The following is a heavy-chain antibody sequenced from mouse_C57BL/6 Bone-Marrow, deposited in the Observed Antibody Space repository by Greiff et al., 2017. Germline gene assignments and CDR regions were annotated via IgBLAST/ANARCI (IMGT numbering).Heavy chain of an antibody. CDR2: ISYDGSN. CDR1: GYSITSGYY. D-gene: IGHD1-1*01. V-gene: IGHV3-6*01. Sequence: DVKLQESGPGLVKPSQSLSLTCSVTGYSITSGYYWNWIRQFPGNKLEWMGYISYDGSNNYNPSLKNRISITRDTSKNQFFLKLNSVTTEDTATYYCARDYITTGYYAMDYWGQGTSVTVSS. J-gene: IGHJ4*01. CDR3: ARDYITTGYYAMDY.